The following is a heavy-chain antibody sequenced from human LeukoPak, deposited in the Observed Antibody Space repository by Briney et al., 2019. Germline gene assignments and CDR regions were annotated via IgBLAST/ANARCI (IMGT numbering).Heavy chain of an antibody. CDR2: MNPNSGNT. CDR1: GYTFTSYD. CDR3: ARVRPSGILALSYYFDY. Sequence: ASVKVSCKASGYTFTSYDINWVRQATGQGLEWMGWMNPNSGNTGYAQKFQGRVTMTRNTSISTAYMELSSLRSEDTAVYYCARVRPSGILALSYYFDYWGQGTLVTVSS. V-gene: IGHV1-8*01. J-gene: IGHJ4*02. D-gene: IGHD1-14*01.